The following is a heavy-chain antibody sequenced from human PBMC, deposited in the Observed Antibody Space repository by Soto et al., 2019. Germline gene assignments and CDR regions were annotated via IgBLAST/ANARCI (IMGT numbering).Heavy chain of an antibody. Sequence: PGGSLRLSCAASGFTFSSYAMTWVRQAPGKGLEWVSGISGSGATTSYADSVKGRFTVSRDNSKNTLYLQMNSRRVEDTAVYYCAKLRYFDWSSYNWFEYWGQGTPVTVSS. D-gene: IGHD3-9*01. J-gene: IGHJ5*01. CDR1: GFTFSSYA. CDR3: AKLRYFDWSSYNWFEY. V-gene: IGHV3-23*01. CDR2: ISGSGATT.